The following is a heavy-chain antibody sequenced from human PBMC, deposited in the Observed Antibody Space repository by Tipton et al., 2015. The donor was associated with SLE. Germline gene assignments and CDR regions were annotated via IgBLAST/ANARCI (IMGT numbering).Heavy chain of an antibody. Sequence: GLVKPSETLSLTCTVSGGSISSSSYYWGWIRQPPGKGLEWIGSIYYSGSTYYNPSLKSRVTISVDTSKNQFSLKLSSVTAADTAVYYCASTRSYYYYYGMDVWGQGTTVTVSS. D-gene: IGHD1-1*01. CDR1: GGSISSSSYY. J-gene: IGHJ6*02. CDR2: IYYSGST. V-gene: IGHV4-39*07. CDR3: ASTRSYYYYYGMDV.